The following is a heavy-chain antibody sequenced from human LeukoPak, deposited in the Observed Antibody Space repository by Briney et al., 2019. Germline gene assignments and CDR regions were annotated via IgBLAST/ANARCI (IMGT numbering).Heavy chain of an antibody. CDR2: MNPNSGNT. CDR1: GYTFTSYD. CDR3: ARLVGSSSPNWFDP. Sequence: ASVKVSCKASGYTFTSYDINWVRQATGQGLEWMGWMNPNSGNTGYAQKFQGRVTITRNTSISTAYMELSSLRSEDTAVYYCARLVGSSSPNWFDPWGQGTLVTVSS. J-gene: IGHJ5*02. V-gene: IGHV1-8*03. D-gene: IGHD6-13*01.